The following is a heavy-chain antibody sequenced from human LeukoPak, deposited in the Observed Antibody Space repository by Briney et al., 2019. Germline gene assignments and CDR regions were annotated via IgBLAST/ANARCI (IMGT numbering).Heavy chain of an antibody. CDR1: GYTFNRYG. D-gene: IGHD4-17*01. CDR3: ARDRGATVTLGTFDI. J-gene: IGHJ3*02. CDR2: ISTYKGNT. V-gene: IGHV1-18*01. Sequence: ASVKVSCKTSGYTFNRYGISWVRHAPGQGLEWMGWISTYKGNTNYPQKLQGRVTMTTDTSTSTAYMELRSLRSDDTAVYYCARDRGATVTLGTFDIWGQGTMVTVSS.